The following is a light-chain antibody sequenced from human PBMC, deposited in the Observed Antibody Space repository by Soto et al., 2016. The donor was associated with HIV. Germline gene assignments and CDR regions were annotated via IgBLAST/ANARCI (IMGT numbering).Light chain of an antibody. V-gene: IGKV1-5*03. J-gene: IGKJ1*01. CDR1: QSISSW. CDR3: QQYNTFPWT. CDR2: KAS. Sequence: DIRMTQSPSTLSASVGDRVTITCRASQSISSWLAWYQQKPGKAPNLLIYKASSLEGGVPSRFSGSGSGTEFTLAISSLQPGDFATYYCQQYNTFPWTFGQGTKVEI.